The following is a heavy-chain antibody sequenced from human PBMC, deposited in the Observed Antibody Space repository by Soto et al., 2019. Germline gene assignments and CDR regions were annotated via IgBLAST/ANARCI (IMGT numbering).Heavy chain of an antibody. D-gene: IGHD3-16*01. CDR2: ISPDGSDV. CDR1: GFPFTNYW. V-gene: IGHV3-74*01. Sequence: PVGALRLSCAASGFPFTNYWMNWVRQTPGKGLMWVSRISPDGSDVGYADSVEGRFTVSRDNAKNTLYLQMHSLRAEDTAVYYCACWGHVVPVAPSDFDRWGQGTLVNVSS. CDR3: ACWGHVVPVAPSDFDR. J-gene: IGHJ4*02.